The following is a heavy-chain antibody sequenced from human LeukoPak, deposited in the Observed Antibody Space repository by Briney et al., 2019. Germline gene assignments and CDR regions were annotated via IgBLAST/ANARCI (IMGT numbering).Heavy chain of an antibody. J-gene: IGHJ4*02. V-gene: IGHV3-74*01. Sequence: GGSLRLSCEPSGFIFSNYYMHWVRQAPGKGLVWVSHINGDGSTTGYSDSVKGRFTISRDNAKNTLYLQMNSLRADDTAVYYCARGGVPYSFDFWGQGTLVTVSS. CDR1: GFIFSNYY. CDR3: ARGGVPYSFDF. CDR2: INGDGSTT. D-gene: IGHD1-1*01.